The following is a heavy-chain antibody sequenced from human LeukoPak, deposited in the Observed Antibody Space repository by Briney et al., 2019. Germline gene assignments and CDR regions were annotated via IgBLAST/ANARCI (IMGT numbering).Heavy chain of an antibody. CDR3: ARDRGYSYGHPFDY. J-gene: IGHJ4*02. CDR2: IWHDGSNK. D-gene: IGHD5-18*01. V-gene: IGHV3-33*01. Sequence: GGSLRLSCAASGFTFSSYGMHWVRQAPGKGLEWVALIWHDGSNKYHADSVKGRFTISRDNSKNTLYLQMNSLRAEDTAVYYCARDRGYSYGHPFDYWGQGTLVTVSS. CDR1: GFTFSSYG.